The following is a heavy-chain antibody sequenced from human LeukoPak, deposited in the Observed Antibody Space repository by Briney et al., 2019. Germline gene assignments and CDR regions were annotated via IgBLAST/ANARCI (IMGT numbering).Heavy chain of an antibody. CDR1: GFTFSSYW. J-gene: IGHJ4*02. Sequence: GGSLRLSCAASGFTFSSYWMHWVRQAPGKGLVWVSRINSDGSSTSYADSVKGRFTISRDNAKNTLYLQMNSLRAEDTAVYCCAREDFSNYVPDYWGQGTLVTVSS. V-gene: IGHV3-74*01. CDR2: INSDGSST. D-gene: IGHD4-11*01. CDR3: AREDFSNYVPDY.